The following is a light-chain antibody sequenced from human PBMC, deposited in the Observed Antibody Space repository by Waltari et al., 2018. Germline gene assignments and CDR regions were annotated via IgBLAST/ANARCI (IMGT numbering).Light chain of an antibody. CDR2: GAS. CDR3: QKYESLPAT. J-gene: IGKJ1*01. CDR1: QSVGRH. V-gene: IGKV3-20*01. Sequence: SCRAMQSVGRHVAWYQQKPGQAPRLLIYGASSRATGIPDRFSGSGSVTDFSLTISRLEPEDFAVYYCQKYESLPATFGQGTKVEI.